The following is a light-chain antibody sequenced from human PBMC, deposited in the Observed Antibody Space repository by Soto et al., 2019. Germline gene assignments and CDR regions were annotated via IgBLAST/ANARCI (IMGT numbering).Light chain of an antibody. Sequence: EIVMTQSPATLSVSPGERATLSCRASQSVGSDLAWYQHTPGQPPRLLIYGASTRATGIPGRFSGSGSGTEFTLTISSLQSEDFAVYFCQQYNNLPPWTFGQGTKVDIK. CDR2: GAS. CDR3: QQYNNLPPWT. V-gene: IGKV3-15*01. J-gene: IGKJ1*01. CDR1: QSVGSD.